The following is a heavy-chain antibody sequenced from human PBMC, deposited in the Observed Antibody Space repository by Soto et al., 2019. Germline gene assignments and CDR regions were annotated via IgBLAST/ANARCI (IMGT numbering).Heavy chain of an antibody. CDR3: ARDGPHYCTSTSCYSDY. D-gene: IGHD2-2*02. J-gene: IGHJ4*02. Sequence: GGSLRLSCAASGFTFSSYGMNWVRQAPGKGLEWVSSISSSSTYIYYADSVKGRFTISRDNAKNSLYLQMNSLRAEDTAVYYCARDGPHYCTSTSCYSDYWGQGTLVTVSS. CDR1: GFTFSSYG. CDR2: ISSSSTYI. V-gene: IGHV3-21*01.